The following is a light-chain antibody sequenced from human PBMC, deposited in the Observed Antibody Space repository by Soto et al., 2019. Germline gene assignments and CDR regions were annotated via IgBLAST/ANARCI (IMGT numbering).Light chain of an antibody. Sequence: QSALTQPPSASGSPGQSVTISCTGTSSDVGAYIFVSWYQQHPSKAPKLMIYEVTNRPSGVSNRFSGSKSGNTASLTISGLQAEDEADYYCSSYTSRSTLVFGTGTKVTVL. CDR3: SSYTSRSTLV. CDR1: SSDVGAYIF. CDR2: EVT. V-gene: IGLV2-14*01. J-gene: IGLJ1*01.